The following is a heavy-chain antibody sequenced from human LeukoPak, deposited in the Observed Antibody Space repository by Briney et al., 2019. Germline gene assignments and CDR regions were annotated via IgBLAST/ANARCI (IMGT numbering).Heavy chain of an antibody. CDR3: AHAGYSSGWYIDY. V-gene: IGHV3-30-3*01. D-gene: IGHD6-19*01. CDR2: ISYDGSNK. J-gene: IGHJ4*02. CDR1: GFTFSTYA. Sequence: GGSLRLSCAASGFTFSTYAVHWVRQAPGKGLEWVAVISYDGSNKYYADSVKGRFTISRDNSKNTLYLQMNSLRAEDTAVYYCAHAGYSSGWYIDYWGQGTLVTVSS.